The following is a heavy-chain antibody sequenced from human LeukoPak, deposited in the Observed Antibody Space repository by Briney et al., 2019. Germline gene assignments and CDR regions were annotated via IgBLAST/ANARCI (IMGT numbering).Heavy chain of an antibody. D-gene: IGHD2-21*02. CDR3: ARDGIHSHIVVMTATGSWFDP. CDR2: IQQDGGGK. V-gene: IGHV3-7*01. J-gene: IGHJ5*02. CDR1: GFTFSSYS. Sequence: PGGSLRLSCVASGFTFSSYSMSWVRQAPGKGLEWVANIQQDGGGKYYVDSVKGRFSISRDNAKNSLYLQMNSLRAEDTAVYYCARDGIHSHIVVMTATGSWFDPWGQGTLVTVSS.